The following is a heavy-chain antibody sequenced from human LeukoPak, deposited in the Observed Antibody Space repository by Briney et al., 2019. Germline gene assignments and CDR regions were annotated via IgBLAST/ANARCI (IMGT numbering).Heavy chain of an antibody. Sequence: SETLSLTCAVYGGSFSGYYWSWIRQPPGKGLEWIGEINHSGSTNYNPSLKSRVTISVDTSKNQFSLKLSSVTAADTAVYYCTRVAADLFDYWGQGTLVTVSS. CDR1: GGSFSGYY. D-gene: IGHD2-15*01. J-gene: IGHJ4*02. CDR2: INHSGST. V-gene: IGHV4-34*01. CDR3: TRVAADLFDY.